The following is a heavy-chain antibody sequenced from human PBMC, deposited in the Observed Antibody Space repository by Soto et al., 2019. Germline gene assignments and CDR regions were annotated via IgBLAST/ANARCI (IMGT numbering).Heavy chain of an antibody. CDR2: ISSSSSTI. V-gene: IGHV3-48*01. J-gene: IGHJ3*02. Sequence: EVQLVESGGGLVQPGGSLRLSCAASGFTFSTYSMNWVRQAPGKGLEWVSYISSSSSTIYYADSVKGRFTISRDNAKNSLYLQMNSLRAEGTAVYYCARDLTARIVVVEDAFDIWGQGTMVTVSS. D-gene: IGHD3-22*01. CDR1: GFTFSTYS. CDR3: ARDLTARIVVVEDAFDI.